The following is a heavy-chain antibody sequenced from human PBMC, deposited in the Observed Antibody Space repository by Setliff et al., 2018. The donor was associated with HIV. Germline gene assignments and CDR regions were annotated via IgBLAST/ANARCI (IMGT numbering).Heavy chain of an antibody. V-gene: IGHV4-39*07. CDR1: GGSITSSNHY. CDR2: IYSSGST. D-gene: IGHD4-17*01. Sequence: SETLSLTCTVSGGSITSSNHYWGWIRQPPGKGLEWIGSIYSSGSTYYNPSLKSRVTISVDTSKKQFSLRLSSVTAADTGLYYCARGNGDSKFDFWSQGTLVTVSS. J-gene: IGHJ4*02. CDR3: ARGNGDSKFDF.